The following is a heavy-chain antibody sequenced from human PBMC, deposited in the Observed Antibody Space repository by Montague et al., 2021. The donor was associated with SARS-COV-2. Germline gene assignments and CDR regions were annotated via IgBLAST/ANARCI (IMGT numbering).Heavy chain of an antibody. CDR3: ARGRRYCSGGRCYSGWFDL. D-gene: IGHD2-15*01. J-gene: IGHJ5*02. CDR1: GGSISSSSYY. CDR2: IYHSGST. V-gene: IGHV4-39*07. Sequence: SETLSLTCTVSGGSISSSSYYWGWIRQPPGKGLEWIGSIYHSGSTYYNPSLKSRVTISVDTSKNQFSLKLSSVTAADTAVYYCARGRRYCSGGRCYSGWFDLWGQGTLVTVSS.